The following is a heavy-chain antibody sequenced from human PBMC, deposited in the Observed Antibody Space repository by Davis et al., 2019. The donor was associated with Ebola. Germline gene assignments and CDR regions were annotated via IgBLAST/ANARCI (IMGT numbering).Heavy chain of an antibody. CDR2: IIPIFGTA. CDR1: GYTFTSYG. CDR3: ARFHGSTKRTAYFDY. V-gene: IGHV1-69*06. Sequence: SVKVSCKASGYTFTSYGISWVRQAPGQGLEWMGGIIPIFGTANYAQKFQGRVTITADKSTSTAYMELSRLRSDDTAVYYCARFHGSTKRTAYFDYWGQGTLVTVSS. J-gene: IGHJ4*02. D-gene: IGHD1-26*01.